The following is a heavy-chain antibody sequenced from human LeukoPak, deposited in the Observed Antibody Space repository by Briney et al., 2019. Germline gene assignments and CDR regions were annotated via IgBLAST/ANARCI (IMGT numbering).Heavy chain of an antibody. CDR3: VKGIVVVTARAFDY. CDR1: GFSFSSFW. CDR2: INGDGSST. J-gene: IGHJ4*02. Sequence: PGGSLRLSCAASGFSFSSFWMHWVRQAPGKGPVWVSRINGDGSSTNYADSVKGRFTISRDNAENTLYLQMNSLRAEDTAVYYCVKGIVVVTARAFDYWGQGTLVTVSS. V-gene: IGHV3-74*01. D-gene: IGHD2-21*02.